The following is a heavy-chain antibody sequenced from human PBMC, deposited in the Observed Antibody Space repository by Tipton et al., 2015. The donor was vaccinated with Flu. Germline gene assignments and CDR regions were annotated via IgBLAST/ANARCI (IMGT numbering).Heavy chain of an antibody. CDR1: GFTFSSYA. Sequence: SLRLSCAASGFTFSSYAMSWVRQAPGKGLEWVSGISGSGGSTYYADSVKGRFTISRDNSKNTLYLQMNSLRAEDTAVYYCAKGANCSSTRCSTRPYYYGMDVWGQGTTVTVSS. CDR2: ISGSGGST. J-gene: IGHJ6*02. CDR3: AKGANCSSTRCSTRPYYYGMDV. D-gene: IGHD2-2*01. V-gene: IGHV3-23*01.